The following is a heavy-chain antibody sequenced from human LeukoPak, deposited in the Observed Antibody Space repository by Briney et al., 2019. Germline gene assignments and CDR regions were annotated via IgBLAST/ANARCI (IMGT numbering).Heavy chain of an antibody. CDR3: ARDRDDYYYYGMDV. CDR2: IIPILGIA. Sequence: GSSVKVSCKASGGTFSSYAISWVRQAPGQGLEWMGRIIPILGIANYAQKFQGRVTITADKSTSTAYVELSSLRSEDTAVYYCARDRDDYYYYGMDVWGQGTTVTVSS. J-gene: IGHJ6*02. CDR1: GGTFSSYA. V-gene: IGHV1-69*04.